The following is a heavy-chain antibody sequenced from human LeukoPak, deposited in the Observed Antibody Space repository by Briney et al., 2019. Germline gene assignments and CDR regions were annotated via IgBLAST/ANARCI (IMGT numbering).Heavy chain of an antibody. CDR2: ISTRDNTI. V-gene: IGHV3-11*01. CDR3: ARGARWAYYFDY. J-gene: IGHJ4*02. D-gene: IGHD4-23*01. CDR1: GEFFSGYY. Sequence: LSLTCGVHGEFFSGYYWSWIRQPPGKGLEWLSYISTRDNTIQYADSVKGRFTISRDNANNSLFLQMNNLRAEDSAIYYCARGARWAYYFDYWGQGSLVTVSS.